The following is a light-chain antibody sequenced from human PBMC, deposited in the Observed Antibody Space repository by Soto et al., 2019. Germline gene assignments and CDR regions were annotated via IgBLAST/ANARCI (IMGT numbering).Light chain of an antibody. CDR3: QQYSNWPRT. V-gene: IGKV3-15*01. CDR1: QSITTY. Sequence: EIVMTQSPATLSVSPGDTVTLSCRASQSITTYLAWYQQRPGQAPRFLIYGASTRTTGVPARFSGSVSGTEFTLTISSLQSEDFAVYYCQQYSNWPRTFGQGTKVEIK. CDR2: GAS. J-gene: IGKJ1*01.